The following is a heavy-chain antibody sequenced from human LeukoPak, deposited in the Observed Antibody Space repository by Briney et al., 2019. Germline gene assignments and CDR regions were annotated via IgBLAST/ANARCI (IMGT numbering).Heavy chain of an antibody. J-gene: IGHJ4*02. Sequence: GGSLRLSCAASGVTFRSYAMHWVRQAPGKGLEWVAVISYDGSNKYYADSVKGRFTISRDNSKNTLYLQMNSLRAEDTAVYYCARGSGYYYALDYWGQGTLVTVSS. CDR2: ISYDGSNK. D-gene: IGHD3-22*01. CDR3: ARGSGYYYALDY. V-gene: IGHV3-30-3*01. CDR1: GVTFRSYA.